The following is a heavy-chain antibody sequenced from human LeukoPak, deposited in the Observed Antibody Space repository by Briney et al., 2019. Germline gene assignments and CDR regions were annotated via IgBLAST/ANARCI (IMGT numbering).Heavy chain of an antibody. CDR1: GFTFSSYS. CDR2: ISSSGSTI. J-gene: IGHJ6*04. V-gene: IGHV3-48*04. D-gene: IGHD3-10*02. CDR3: AELGITMIGGV. Sequence: GGSLRLSCAASGFTFSSYSMNWVRPAPGKGLEWVSYISSSGSTIYYADSVKGRFTISRDNAKNSLYLQMNSLRAEDTAVYYCAELGITMIGGVWGKGTTVTISS.